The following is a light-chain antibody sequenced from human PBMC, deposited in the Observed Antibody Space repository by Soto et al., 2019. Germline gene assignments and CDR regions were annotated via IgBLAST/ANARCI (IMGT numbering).Light chain of an antibody. Sequence: DIQMTQSPSSLSASVGDRVTITCRASQNINTYLNWYQQKPGKAPRLLIYSASNLQSGVPSTFSGSASGTDFTLTISSLQAEDFATYYCQQSYSTPWTFGQGTPVEIK. CDR3: QQSYSTPWT. CDR1: QNINTY. CDR2: SAS. V-gene: IGKV1-39*01. J-gene: IGKJ1*01.